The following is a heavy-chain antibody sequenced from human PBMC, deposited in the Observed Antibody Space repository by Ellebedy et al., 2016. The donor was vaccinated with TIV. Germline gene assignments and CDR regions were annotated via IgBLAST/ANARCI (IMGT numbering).Heavy chain of an antibody. Sequence: SETLSLTCGVSGGSFSSSNWWSWVRPPPGKGLEWIGEIYHTGSTNYNPSLKSRVTISVDKSKNQFSLKLSSVTAADTAVYYCARGTYSSGWYVGTYYFDYWGQGTLVTVSS. D-gene: IGHD6-19*01. CDR3: ARGTYSSGWYVGTYYFDY. V-gene: IGHV4-4*02. CDR2: IYHTGST. CDR1: GGSFSSSNW. J-gene: IGHJ4*02.